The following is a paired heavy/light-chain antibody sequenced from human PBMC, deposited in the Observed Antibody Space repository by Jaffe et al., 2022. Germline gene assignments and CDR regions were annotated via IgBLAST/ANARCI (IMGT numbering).Heavy chain of an antibody. V-gene: IGHV3-30*18. CDR3: AKDRYGARPRITMVQGVITKPHFDY. Sequence: QVQLVESGGGVVQPGRSLRLSCAASGFTFSSYGMHWVRQAPGKGLEWVAVISYDGSNKYYADSVKGRFTISRDNSKNTLYLQMNSLRAEDTAVYYCAKDRYGARPRITMVQGVITKPHFDYWGQGTLVTVSS. CDR2: ISYDGSNK. J-gene: IGHJ4*02. D-gene: IGHD3-10*01. CDR1: GFTFSSYG.
Light chain of an antibody. CDR1: TGAVTSGHY. V-gene: IGLV7-46*01. Sequence: QAVVTQEPSLTVSPGGTVTLTCGSSTGAVTSGHYPYWFQQKPGQAPRTLIYDTSNKHSWTPARFSGSLLGGKAALTLSGAQPEDEAEYYCLLSYSGAVVFGGGTKLTVL. J-gene: IGLJ2*01. CDR2: DTS. CDR3: LLSYSGAVV.